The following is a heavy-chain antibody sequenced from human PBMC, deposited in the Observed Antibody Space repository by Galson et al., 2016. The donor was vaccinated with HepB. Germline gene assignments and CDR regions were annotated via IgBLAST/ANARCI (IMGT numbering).Heavy chain of an antibody. CDR1: GFTFSSYA. Sequence: SLRLSCAASGFTFSSYAMNWVRQAPGKGLEWVATISIFSDNTHYADSVKGRFTVSRDNSKSTFHLHMHSLRVEDTALYHCAKDLDSSGWYEGVYWGQGTLVTVSS. CDR3: AKDLDSSGWYEGVY. D-gene: IGHD6-19*01. CDR2: ISIFSDNT. J-gene: IGHJ4*02. V-gene: IGHV3-23*01.